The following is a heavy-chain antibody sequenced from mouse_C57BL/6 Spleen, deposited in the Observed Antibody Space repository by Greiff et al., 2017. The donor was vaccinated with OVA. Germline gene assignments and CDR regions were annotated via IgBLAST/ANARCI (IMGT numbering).Heavy chain of an antibody. V-gene: IGHV5-4*01. CDR3: ARDYSNYDWYFDV. D-gene: IGHD2-5*01. CDR1: GFTFSSYA. J-gene: IGHJ1*03. CDR2: ISDGGSYT. Sequence: DVHLVESGGGLVKPGGSLKLSCAASGFTFSSYAMSWVRQTPEKRLEWVATISDGGSYTYYPDNVKGRFTISRDNAKNNLYLQMSHLKSEDTAMYYCARDYSNYDWYFDVWGTGTTVTVSS.